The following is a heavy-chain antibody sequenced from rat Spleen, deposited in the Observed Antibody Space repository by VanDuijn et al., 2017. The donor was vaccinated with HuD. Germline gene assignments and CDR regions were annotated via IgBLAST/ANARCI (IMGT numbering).Heavy chain of an antibody. CDR1: GFTFSNYY. D-gene: IGHD1-11*01. J-gene: IGHJ1*01. Sequence: EVQLVESGGGLVQPGRSLKLSCVASGFTFSNYYMAWVRQSPKKGLEWVATISYDGSSTYYRDSVKGRFTISRDNAKSTLYLQMDSLTSEDTATYYCARDGGYWYFDFWGPGTMVTVSS. CDR2: ISYDGSST. V-gene: IGHV5-7*01. CDR3: ARDGGYWYFDF.